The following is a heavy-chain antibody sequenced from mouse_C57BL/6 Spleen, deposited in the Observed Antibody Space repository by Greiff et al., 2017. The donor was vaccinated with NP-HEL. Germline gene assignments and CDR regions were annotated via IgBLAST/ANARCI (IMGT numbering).Heavy chain of an antibody. J-gene: IGHJ1*03. CDR2: IYPYNGVS. V-gene: IGHV1-31*01. Sequence: EVKLVESGPELVKPGASVKISCKASGYSFTGYYMHWVKQSHGNILDWIGYIYPYNGVSSYNQKFKGKATLTVDKSSSTAYMELRSLTSEDSAVYYCARSATVVDWYFDVWGTGTTVTVSS. CDR1: GYSFTGYY. CDR3: ARSATVVDWYFDV. D-gene: IGHD1-1*01.